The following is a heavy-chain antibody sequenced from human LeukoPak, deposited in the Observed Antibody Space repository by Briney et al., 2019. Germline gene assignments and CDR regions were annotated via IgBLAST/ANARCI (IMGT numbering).Heavy chain of an antibody. J-gene: IGHJ4*02. CDR2: INAGNGNT. D-gene: IGHD3-10*01. Sequence: ASVKVSCKASGYTFTSYAMHWIRQAPGQRLELMGWINAGNGNTKYSQKFQGRVTITRDTSASTAYMELSSLRSEDTAVYYCASKGRLLWFGESSGPFDYRGQGTLVTVSS. CDR1: GYTFTSYA. V-gene: IGHV1-3*01. CDR3: ASKGRLLWFGESSGPFDY.